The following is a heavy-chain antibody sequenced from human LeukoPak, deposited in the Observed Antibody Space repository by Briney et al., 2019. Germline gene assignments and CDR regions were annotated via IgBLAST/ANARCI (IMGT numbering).Heavy chain of an antibody. V-gene: IGHV1-2*02. CDR2: INPNSGGT. Sequence: ASVRVSCKASGYTFTSYGISWVRRAPGQGLEWMGWINPNSGGTNYAQKFQGRVTMTRDTSISTAYMELSRLGSDDTAVYYCARGGWGAYVVVVPAAPYNWFDPWGQGTLVTVSS. D-gene: IGHD2-2*01. CDR1: GYTFTSYG. J-gene: IGHJ5*02. CDR3: ARGGWGAYVVVVPAAPYNWFDP.